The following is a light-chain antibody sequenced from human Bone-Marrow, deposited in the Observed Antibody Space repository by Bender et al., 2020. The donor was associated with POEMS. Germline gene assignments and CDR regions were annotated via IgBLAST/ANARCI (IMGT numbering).Light chain of an antibody. V-gene: IGLV2-14*03. Sequence: QSALTQPASVSGSPGQSITISCTGTSSDVGGYNYVSWYQQHPGKAPKLMIYDVSDRPSGVSNRFSGSKSGNTASLTISGLQAEDEADYYCSSYTIRNTLVFGGGTNLTVL. CDR2: DVS. CDR3: SSYTIRNTLV. CDR1: SSDVGGYNY. J-gene: IGLJ2*01.